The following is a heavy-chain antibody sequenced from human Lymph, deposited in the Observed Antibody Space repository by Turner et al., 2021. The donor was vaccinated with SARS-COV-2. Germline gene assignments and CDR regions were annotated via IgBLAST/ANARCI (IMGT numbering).Heavy chain of an antibody. J-gene: IGHJ4*02. D-gene: IGHD3-10*01. V-gene: IGHV3-53*01. CDR2: IYSGGST. Sequence: EVQLVESGGGLIQPGGSLRLSCAASVFTVSSNYMSWVRQAPGKGREWVSVIYSGGSTYYADSVKGRFTISRDNSKNTLYLQMNSLRAEDTAVYYCARVLPFGDYFDYWGQGTLVTVSS. CDR1: VFTVSSNY. CDR3: ARVLPFGDYFDY.